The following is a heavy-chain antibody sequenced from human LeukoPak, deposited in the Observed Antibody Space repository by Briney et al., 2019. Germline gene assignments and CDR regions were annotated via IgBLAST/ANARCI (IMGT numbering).Heavy chain of an antibody. CDR1: GGTFSSYA. CDR3: ARGVGGVPAVIWGSGAFDI. J-gene: IGHJ3*02. Sequence: ASVKVSCKASGGTFSSYAISWVRQAPGHGLEWMGWINPNSGGTNYAQKFQGRVTMTRDTSISTAYMELSRLRSDDTAVYYCARGVGGVPAVIWGSGAFDIWGQGTMVTVSS. V-gene: IGHV1-2*02. D-gene: IGHD2-2*01. CDR2: INPNSGGT.